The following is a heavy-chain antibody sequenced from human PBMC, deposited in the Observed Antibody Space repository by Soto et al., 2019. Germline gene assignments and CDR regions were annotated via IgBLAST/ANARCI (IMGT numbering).Heavy chain of an antibody. CDR2: ISGSGGST. J-gene: IGHJ6*02. CDR3: AKDGYCTNGVCYKHYYYGMDV. CDR1: GFTFSSYA. Sequence: EVQLLESGGGLVQPGGSLRLSCAASGFTFSSYAMSWVRQAPGKGLEWVSAISGSGGSTYYADSVKGRFTISRDNSKNTLYLQMNSLRAEDTAVYYCAKDGYCTNGVCYKHYYYGMDVWGQGTTVTVSS. V-gene: IGHV3-23*01. D-gene: IGHD2-8*01.